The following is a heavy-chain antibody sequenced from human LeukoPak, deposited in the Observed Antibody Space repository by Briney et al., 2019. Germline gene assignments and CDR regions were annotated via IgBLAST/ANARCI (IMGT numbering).Heavy chain of an antibody. D-gene: IGHD3-22*01. J-gene: IGHJ4*02. V-gene: IGHV3-33*06. CDR1: GFTFSSYG. CDR2: IWYDGSNK. Sequence: GGSLRLSCAASGFTFSSYGMHWVRQAPGKGLEWVAVIWYDGSNKYYADSVKGRFTISRDNSKNTLYLQMNGLRAEDTAVYYCAKDLAYYYDSSGYPGGDYWGQGTLVTVSS. CDR3: AKDLAYYYDSSGYPGGDY.